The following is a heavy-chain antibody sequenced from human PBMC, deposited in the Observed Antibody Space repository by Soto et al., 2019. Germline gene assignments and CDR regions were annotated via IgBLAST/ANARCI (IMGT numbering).Heavy chain of an antibody. CDR2: IWYDGSNK. V-gene: IGHV3-33*01. CDR1: GFTFSSYG. Sequence: QVQLVESGGGVVQPGRSLRLSCAASGFTFSSYGMHGVRQAPGKGLEWVAVIWYDGSNKYYADSVKGRFTISRDNSKNTLYLQMNSLRAEDTAVYYCARAGVALYYFDYWGQGTLVTVSS. CDR3: ARAGVALYYFDY. J-gene: IGHJ4*02. D-gene: IGHD3-10*01.